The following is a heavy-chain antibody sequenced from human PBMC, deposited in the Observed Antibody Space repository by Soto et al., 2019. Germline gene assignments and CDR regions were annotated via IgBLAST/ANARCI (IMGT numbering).Heavy chain of an antibody. Sequence: QVQLVQSGAEVKKPGSSVKVSCKASGGTFSSYAISWVRQAPGQGLEWMGGIIPIFGTANYAQKFQGRVTITADESTSTAYMELSSLRSEDTAVYYCARDPPPYCSGGSCYSLFVWGQGTTVTVSS. CDR3: ARDPPPYCSGGSCYSLFV. CDR1: GGTFSSYA. V-gene: IGHV1-69*12. J-gene: IGHJ6*02. D-gene: IGHD2-15*01. CDR2: IIPIFGTA.